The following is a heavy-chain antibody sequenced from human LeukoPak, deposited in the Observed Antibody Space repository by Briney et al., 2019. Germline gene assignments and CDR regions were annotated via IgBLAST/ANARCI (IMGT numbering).Heavy chain of an antibody. CDR3: ARDQSTIFGVASWYFDY. CDR2: INPNSGGT. J-gene: IGHJ4*02. CDR1: GYTFTGYY. Sequence: ASVKVSCKASGYTFTGYYMHWVRQAPGQGPEWMGWINPNSGGTNYAQKFQGRVTMTRDTSISTAYMELSRLRSDDTAVYYCARDQSTIFGVASWYFDYWGQGTLVTVSS. V-gene: IGHV1-2*02. D-gene: IGHD3-3*01.